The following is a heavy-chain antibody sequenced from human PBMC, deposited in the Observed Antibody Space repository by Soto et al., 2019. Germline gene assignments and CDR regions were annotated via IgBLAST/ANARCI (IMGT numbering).Heavy chain of an antibody. D-gene: IGHD3-9*01. J-gene: IGHJ4*02. CDR2: INHSGST. V-gene: IGHV4-34*01. CDR3: AREYYDILTGYYSLDY. Sequence: QVQLQQWGAGLLKPSETLSLTCAVYGGSFSGYYWSWIRQPPGKGLEWIGEINHSGSTNYNPSLKSRVTISVDSSQNQFSLKLSSVTAADTAVYYCAREYYDILTGYYSLDYWGQGTLVTVSS. CDR1: GGSFSGYY.